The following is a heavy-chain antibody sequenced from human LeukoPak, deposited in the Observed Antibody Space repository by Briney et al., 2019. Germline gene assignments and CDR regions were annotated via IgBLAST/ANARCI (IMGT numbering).Heavy chain of an antibody. CDR1: GGSFSGYY. D-gene: IGHD5-18*01. CDR2: INHSGST. V-gene: IGHV4-34*01. J-gene: IGHJ4*02. CDR3: ARGFVGYSYGLDY. Sequence: SETLSLTCAVYGGSFSGYYWSWIRQPPGKGLEWIGEINHSGSTNYNPSLKSRVTISVDTSKNQFFPKLSSVTAADTAVYYCARGFVGYSYGLDYWGQGTLVTVSS.